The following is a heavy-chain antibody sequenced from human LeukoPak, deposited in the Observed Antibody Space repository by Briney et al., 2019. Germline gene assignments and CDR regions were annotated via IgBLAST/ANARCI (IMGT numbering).Heavy chain of an antibody. Sequence: GASVKVSCKASGGTFSSYAISWVRQAPGQGLEWMGWISAYNGNTNYAQSLQGRVTMTTDTSTSTAYMEVRSLRSDDTAVYYCAREGKIYCSGGNCYPADFNWFDPWGQGTLVTVSS. J-gene: IGHJ5*02. CDR1: GGTFSSYA. D-gene: IGHD2-15*01. CDR2: ISAYNGNT. CDR3: AREGKIYCSGGNCYPADFNWFDP. V-gene: IGHV1-18*01.